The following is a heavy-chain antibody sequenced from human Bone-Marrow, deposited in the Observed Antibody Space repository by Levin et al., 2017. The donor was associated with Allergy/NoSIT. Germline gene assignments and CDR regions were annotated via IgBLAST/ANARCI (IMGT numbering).Heavy chain of an antibody. CDR2: IGTAGDT. V-gene: IGHV3-13*01. CDR1: GFTFSSYD. J-gene: IGHJ6*02. CDR3: ARGPLGYCSSTSCYKHGMDV. D-gene: IGHD2-2*02. Sequence: GSLRLSCAASGFTFSSYDMHWVRQATGKGLEWVSAIGTAGDTYYPGSVKGRFTISRENAKNSLYLQMNSLRAGDTAVYYCARGPLGYCSSTSCYKHGMDVWGQGTTVTVSS.